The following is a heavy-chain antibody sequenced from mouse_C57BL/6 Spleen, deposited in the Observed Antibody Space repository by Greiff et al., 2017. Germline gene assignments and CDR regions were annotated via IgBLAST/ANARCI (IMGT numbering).Heavy chain of an antibody. CDR1: GYTFTSYW. CDR3: ARDYGSFLYYAMDY. Sequence: QVQLQQPGAELVRPGSSVKLSCKASGYTFTSYWMHWVKQRPIQGLEWIGNIDPSDSETHYNQKFKDKATLTVDKSSSTAYMQLSSLTSEDSAVYYCARDYGSFLYYAMDYWGQGTSVTVSS. CDR2: IDPSDSET. J-gene: IGHJ4*01. V-gene: IGHV1-52*01. D-gene: IGHD1-1*01.